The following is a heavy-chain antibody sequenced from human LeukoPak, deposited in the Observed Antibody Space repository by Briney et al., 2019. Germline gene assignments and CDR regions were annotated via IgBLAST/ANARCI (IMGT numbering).Heavy chain of an antibody. Sequence: SETLSLTCTVSGGSIRAVDWSWRPQPPGKGLEWIGYIYYSGSTNYNPSLKSRVTISVDTSKNQFSLKLSSVTAADTAVYYFARDSSDRNYMLHVWRPGTMVTVSS. CDR2: IYYSGST. J-gene: IGHJ3*01. D-gene: IGHD3-16*01. V-gene: IGHV4-59*01. CDR1: GGSIRAVD. CDR3: ARDSSDRNYMLHV.